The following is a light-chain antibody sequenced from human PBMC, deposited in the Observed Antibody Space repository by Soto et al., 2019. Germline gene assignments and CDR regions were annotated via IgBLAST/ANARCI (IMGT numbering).Light chain of an antibody. CDR2: GAS. V-gene: IGKV3-20*01. Sequence: EIVLTQSPGTLSLSPGERATLSCRASQSVSSSYLAWYQQKPGQAPRLLIYGASSSATVIPDSFSGSGSGTDFTLTISRLEPEDFAVYYCQQYGSSPWTFGQGTKVEIK. CDR3: QQYGSSPWT. J-gene: IGKJ1*01. CDR1: QSVSSSY.